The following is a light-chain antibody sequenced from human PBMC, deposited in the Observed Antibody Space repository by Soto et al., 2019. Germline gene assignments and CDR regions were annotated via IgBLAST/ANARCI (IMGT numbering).Light chain of an antibody. J-gene: IGLJ1*01. CDR3: SSFTTNYFYV. CDR2: EVS. CDR1: SSDVGGYNY. Sequence: QSALTQPASVSGSPGQSITISCTGTSSDVGGYNYVSWYQQYPGKAPKLMIYEVSNRPSGVSNRFSGSKSGNTASLTISGLQAEDEADYYCSSFTTNYFYVFGPGTKLTVL. V-gene: IGLV2-14*01.